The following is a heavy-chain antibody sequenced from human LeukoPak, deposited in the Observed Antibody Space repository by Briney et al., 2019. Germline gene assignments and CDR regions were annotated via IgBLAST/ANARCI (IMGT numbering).Heavy chain of an antibody. J-gene: IGHJ4*02. CDR1: GFTFSSYA. CDR3: TTDPVSSYYDFWSGRDY. D-gene: IGHD3-3*01. V-gene: IGHV3-30-3*01. Sequence: GGSLRLSCAASGFTFSSYAMHWVRQAPGKGLEWVAVISYDGSNKYYADSVKGRFTISRDNSKNTLYLQMNSLRAEDTAVYYCTTDPVSSYYDFWSGRDYWGQGTLVTVSS. CDR2: ISYDGSNK.